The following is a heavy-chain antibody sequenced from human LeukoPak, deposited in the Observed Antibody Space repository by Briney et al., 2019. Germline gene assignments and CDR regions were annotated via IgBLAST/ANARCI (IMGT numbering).Heavy chain of an antibody. CDR2: IRNKANGGTT. J-gene: IGHJ3*02. Sequence: QAGGSLRLSCTTSGFTFSDYAVSWVRQAPGKGLEWIGFIRNKANGGTTEYAASVKGRFTISRDDSKTIAHPQMSSLKTEDTAVYYCSRFYSSGWASGAFDIWGQGTMVTVSS. V-gene: IGHV3-49*04. D-gene: IGHD3-22*01. CDR3: SRFYSSGWASGAFDI. CDR1: GFTFSDYA.